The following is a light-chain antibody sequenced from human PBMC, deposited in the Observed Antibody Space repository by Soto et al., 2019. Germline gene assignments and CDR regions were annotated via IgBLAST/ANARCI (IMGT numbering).Light chain of an antibody. V-gene: IGKV1-9*01. CDR1: HSIAKF. CDR3: QELTSFPIP. Sequence: IPWTKSPSSLYASVGDRVTISCRASHSIAKFLAWYQQKPGKAPKVLIYAGYTLQRGVPSRFSGSGSGTDVTISSSSMQPEDLATYYCQELTSFPIPVGPGTKVDIQ. J-gene: IGKJ3*01. CDR2: AGY.